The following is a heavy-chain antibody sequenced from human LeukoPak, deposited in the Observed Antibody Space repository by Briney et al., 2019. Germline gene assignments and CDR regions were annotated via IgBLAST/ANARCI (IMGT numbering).Heavy chain of an antibody. D-gene: IGHD1-26*01. CDR2: IKQDGSVK. CDR3: SAGDVFDI. Sequence: GGSLRLSCAASGFTFRNYWMSWVRQAPGKGLEWVANIKQDGSVKQYVDSVKGRFTISRDNVKNSLYLQMNSLRAEDSAVYYCSAGDVFDIWGQGTMVTVSS. J-gene: IGHJ3*02. V-gene: IGHV3-7*01. CDR1: GFTFRNYW.